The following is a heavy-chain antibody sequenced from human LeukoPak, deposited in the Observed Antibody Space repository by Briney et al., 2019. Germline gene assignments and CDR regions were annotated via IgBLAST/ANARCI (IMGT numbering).Heavy chain of an antibody. CDR3: AKESMWFGESNPFDY. Sequence: GSLRLSCAASGFIFSSHYMSWVRQAPGKGLEWVANINQDGSEKYYVDSVKGRFTISRDNAKNSLYLQINSLRAEDTAVYYCAKESMWFGESNPFDYWGQGTLVTVSS. D-gene: IGHD3-10*01. CDR1: GFIFSSHY. CDR2: INQDGSEK. V-gene: IGHV3-7*01. J-gene: IGHJ4*02.